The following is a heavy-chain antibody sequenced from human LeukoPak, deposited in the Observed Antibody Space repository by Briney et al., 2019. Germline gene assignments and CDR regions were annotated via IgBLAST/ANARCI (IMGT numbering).Heavy chain of an antibody. V-gene: IGHV3-21*01. CDR2: ISSSSSYI. CDR3: AREASSSSNYYYGMDV. J-gene: IGHJ6*02. D-gene: IGHD6-6*01. CDR1: GFTFSSYS. Sequence: PGGSLRLSCAASGFTFSSYSMNWVRQAPGKGLEWVSSISSSSSYIYYADSVKGRFTISRDNAKNSLYLQMNSLRAEDTAVYYCAREASSSSNYYYGMDVWGQGTTVTVSS.